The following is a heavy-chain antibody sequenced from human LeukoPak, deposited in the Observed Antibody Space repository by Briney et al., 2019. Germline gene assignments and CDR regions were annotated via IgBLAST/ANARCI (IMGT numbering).Heavy chain of an antibody. J-gene: IGHJ4*02. Sequence: GGSLRLSCAASGFTFSSYAMSWVRQAPGKGLQWVSGIRGSGGGTYYADSVKGRFTISRDNSKNTLYLQMNSLRAEDTAIYYCAKEPYSGSPYYFDSWGQGTLVTVSS. CDR2: IRGSGGGT. D-gene: IGHD1-26*01. V-gene: IGHV3-23*01. CDR1: GFTFSSYA. CDR3: AKEPYSGSPYYFDS.